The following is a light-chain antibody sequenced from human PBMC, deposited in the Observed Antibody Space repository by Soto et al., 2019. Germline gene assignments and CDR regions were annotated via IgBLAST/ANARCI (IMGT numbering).Light chain of an antibody. Sequence: QSALTQPXXASGSPGQSXXXSCTGTSSDVXXXXYVSWYQQHXGKAPKLMIYEVNKRPSGVPDRFSGSKSGNTASLTVSGLQAEDEADYYCSSYAGSSNVFGTGTKLTVL. J-gene: IGLJ1*01. CDR2: EVN. V-gene: IGLV2-8*01. CDR3: SSYAGSSNV. CDR1: SSDVXXXXY.